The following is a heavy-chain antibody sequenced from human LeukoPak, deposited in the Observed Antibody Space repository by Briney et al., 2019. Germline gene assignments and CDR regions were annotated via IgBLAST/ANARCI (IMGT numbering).Heavy chain of an antibody. V-gene: IGHV4-59*01. CDR1: GGSISSYY. CDR2: IYYSGST. Sequence: SETLSLTCTVSGGSISSYYWSWIRQPPGKGLEWIGYIYYSGSTNHNPSLKSRVTISVDTSKNQFSLKLSSVTAADTAVYYCARDAFDIWGQGTMVTVSS. J-gene: IGHJ3*02. CDR3: ARDAFDI.